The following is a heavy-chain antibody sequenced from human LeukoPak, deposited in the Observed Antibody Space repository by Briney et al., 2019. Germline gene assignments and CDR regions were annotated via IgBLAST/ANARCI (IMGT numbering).Heavy chain of an antibody. CDR1: GFIFNNAW. CDR3: AGLGRTDDDS. V-gene: IGHV3-15*01. Sequence: GGSLRLSCEGSGFIFNNAWMSWIRQAPGKGLEWVGRVRTTAEGETTDYAAPVRGRFTISRDDSKSTVYLQMNSLETEDTAIYCTAGLGRTDDDSWGQGTLVTVSS. CDR2: VRTTAEGETT. J-gene: IGHJ4*02. D-gene: IGHD1/OR15-1a*01.